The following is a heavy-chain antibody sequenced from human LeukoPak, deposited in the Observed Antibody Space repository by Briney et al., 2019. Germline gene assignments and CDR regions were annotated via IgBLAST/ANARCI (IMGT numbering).Heavy chain of an antibody. V-gene: IGHV1-18*01. CDR3: ARAGTTLLLDY. D-gene: IGHD4-11*01. CDR1: GYTFTIYG. CDR2: ISAHNGKT. Sequence: ASVTLSLTSSGYTFTIYGIIWVRQAPGQGLQRMGWISAHNGKTNYSQNLQGRVTMTTDKSTNTVYLELRSLTSDDTAVYYCARAGTTLLLDYWGRGTLVTVSS. J-gene: IGHJ4*02.